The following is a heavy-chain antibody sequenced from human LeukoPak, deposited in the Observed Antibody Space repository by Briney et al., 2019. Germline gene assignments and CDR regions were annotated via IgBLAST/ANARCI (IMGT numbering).Heavy chain of an antibody. V-gene: IGHV5-51*01. CDR3: ARHSGPGYYDSSGYSYSDY. J-gene: IGHJ4*02. D-gene: IGHD3-22*01. CDR2: IYPGDSDT. CDR1: GYIFTSYW. Sequence: GESLKISCKGSGYIFTSYWIGWVRQLPGKGLEWMGIIYPGDSDTRYSPSFQGQVTISADKSISTAYLQWSSLKASDTAMYYCARHSGPGYYDSSGYSYSDYWGQGTLVTVSS.